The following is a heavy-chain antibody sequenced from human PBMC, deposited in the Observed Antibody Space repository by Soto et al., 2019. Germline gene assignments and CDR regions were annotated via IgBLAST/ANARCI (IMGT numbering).Heavy chain of an antibody. J-gene: IGHJ3*02. Sequence: GASVKVSCKASGFTFTSSAAQWVRQARGQRLEWIGWIVVGSGNTNYAQKFQERVTITRDMSTSTAYMELSSLRSEDTAVYYCAARSGSRTAFDIWGQGTMVTVSS. CDR1: GFTFTSSA. CDR3: AARSGSRTAFDI. V-gene: IGHV1-58*01. D-gene: IGHD1-26*01. CDR2: IVVGSGNT.